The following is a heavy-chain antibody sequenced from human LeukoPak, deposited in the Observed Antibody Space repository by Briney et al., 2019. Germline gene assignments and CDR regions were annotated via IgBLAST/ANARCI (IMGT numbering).Heavy chain of an antibody. J-gene: IGHJ3*01. CDR1: GGSISGFY. V-gene: IGHV4-59*01. Sequence: SETLSLTCTVSGGSISGFYWNWIRQPPGKGLEWIGYVYYSGNTNYNPSLKSRVTISLDTSKNQFSLKLRSVTAADTAVYYCARHITVSYDAFDLWGRGTMVTVSS. CDR3: ARHITVSYDAFDL. D-gene: IGHD6-19*01. CDR2: VYYSGNT.